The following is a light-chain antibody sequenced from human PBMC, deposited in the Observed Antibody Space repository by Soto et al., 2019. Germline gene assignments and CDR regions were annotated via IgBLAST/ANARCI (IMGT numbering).Light chain of an antibody. J-gene: IGKJ4*01. CDR1: QNIGRN. V-gene: IGKV1-39*01. Sequence: DIQMTQSPSSLSTSVGDRVTITCRASQNIGRNLNWYQQKPGKAPKLLIYTVSNLQTGVPLRFSGRGSGTEFTLTISALQPEDFATYYCQQCYSIPLTFGGGTKVDSK. CDR3: QQCYSIPLT. CDR2: TVS.